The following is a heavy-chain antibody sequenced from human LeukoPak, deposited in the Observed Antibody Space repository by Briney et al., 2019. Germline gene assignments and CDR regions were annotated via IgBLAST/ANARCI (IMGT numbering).Heavy chain of an antibody. CDR2: ISVYDANT. D-gene: IGHD6-13*01. CDR1: GYSFTSSA. J-gene: IGHJ5*02. CDR3: ARDSSTWSEGLNWFDP. V-gene: IGHV1-18*01. Sequence: ASVKVSCGASGYSFTSSAISWVRQAPGQGLEWMGWISVYDANTKYAQKFQGRVTMTTDTSTSIAYMELRSLRSDDTALYYCARDSSTWSEGLNWFDPWGQGTLVTVSS.